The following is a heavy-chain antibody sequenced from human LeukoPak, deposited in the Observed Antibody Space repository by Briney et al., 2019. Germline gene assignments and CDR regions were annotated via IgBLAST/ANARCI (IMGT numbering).Heavy chain of an antibody. J-gene: IGHJ4*02. CDR1: GDSINSLDL. V-gene: IGHV4-4*02. D-gene: IGHD3-22*01. CDR2: MYLSGTT. CDR3: AGLVGRYSSGLYYYYFDY. Sequence: PSGTLSLTCTVSGDSINSLDLWSWVRQPPGKGLEWIGEMYLSGTTHSNPSVKSRVTISIDKSKNQFFLNLSSVAAADTAVYYCAGLVGRYSSGLYYYYFDYWGQGTLVTVSS.